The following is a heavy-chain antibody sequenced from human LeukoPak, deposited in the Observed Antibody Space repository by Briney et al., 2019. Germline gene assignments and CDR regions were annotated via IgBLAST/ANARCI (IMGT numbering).Heavy chain of an antibody. CDR1: GGSISSGGFS. CDR2: IYYSGST. J-gene: IGHJ5*02. CDR3: ARDRSSWYAAGAPYNWFDP. Sequence: SQTLSLTCAVSGGSISSGGFSWNWIRQPPGKGLEWIGYIYYSGSTYYNPSLKSRVTISVDTSKNQFSLKLSSVTAADTAVYYCARDRSSWYAAGAPYNWFDPWGQGTLVTVSS. D-gene: IGHD6-13*01. V-gene: IGHV4-31*11.